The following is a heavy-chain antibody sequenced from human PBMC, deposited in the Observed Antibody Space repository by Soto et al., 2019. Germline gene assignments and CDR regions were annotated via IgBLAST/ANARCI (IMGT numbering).Heavy chain of an antibody. D-gene: IGHD5-12*01. Sequence: PGGSLRLSCAASGFTFSSYAMSWVRQAPGKGLEWVSAISGSGGSTYYADSVKGRFTISRDNSKNTLYLQMNSLRAEDTAVYYCAKDRRVIVAPSSTYYYYYMDVWGKGTTVTVSS. CDR2: ISGSGGST. V-gene: IGHV3-23*01. CDR3: AKDRRVIVAPSSTYYYYYMDV. CDR1: GFTFSSYA. J-gene: IGHJ6*03.